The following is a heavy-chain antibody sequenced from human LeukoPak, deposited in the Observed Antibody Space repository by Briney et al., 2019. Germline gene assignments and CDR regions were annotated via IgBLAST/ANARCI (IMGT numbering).Heavy chain of an antibody. J-gene: IGHJ3*02. CDR2: IYYSGST. CDR3: ARPMVRGVIHAFDI. Sequence: PSETLSLTCTVSGGSISSYYWSWIRQPPGKGLEWIAYIYYSGSTNYNPSLKSRITISVDTSKNQFSLKLSSVTAADTAVYYCARPMVRGVIHAFDIWGQGTMVTVSS. V-gene: IGHV4-59*01. D-gene: IGHD3-10*01. CDR1: GGSISSYY.